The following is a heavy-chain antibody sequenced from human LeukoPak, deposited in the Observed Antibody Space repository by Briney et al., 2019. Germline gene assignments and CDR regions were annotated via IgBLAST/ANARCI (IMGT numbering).Heavy chain of an antibody. V-gene: IGHV3-21*01. CDR2: ISSSSSYI. Sequence: KAGGSLRLSCAASGFTFSSYSMNWVRQAPGKGLEWVSSISSSSSYIYYADSVKGRFTISRDNAKNSPYLQMNSLRAEDTAVYYCASIMVRGVSRFDYWGQGTLVTVSS. CDR3: ASIMVRGVSRFDY. CDR1: GFTFSSYS. J-gene: IGHJ4*02. D-gene: IGHD3-10*01.